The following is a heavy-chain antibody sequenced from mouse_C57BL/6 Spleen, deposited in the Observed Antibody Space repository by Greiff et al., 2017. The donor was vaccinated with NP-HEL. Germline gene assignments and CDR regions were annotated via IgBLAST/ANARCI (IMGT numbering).Heavy chain of an antibody. J-gene: IGHJ2*01. D-gene: IGHD1-1*01. CDR2: IDPSDSET. CDR1: VYTFTSYW. V-gene: IGHV1-52*01. CDR3: ARLATVGPFDY. Sequence: QVQLKQPGAELVRPGSSVKLSCKASVYTFTSYWMHWVKQRPIQGLEWIGNIDPSDSETHYNQKFKDKATLTVDKSSSTAYMQLSSLTSEDSAVYYCARLATVGPFDYWGQGTTLTVSS.